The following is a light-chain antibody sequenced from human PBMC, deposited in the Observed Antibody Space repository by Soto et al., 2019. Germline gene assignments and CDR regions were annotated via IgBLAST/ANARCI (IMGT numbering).Light chain of an antibody. J-gene: IGLJ1*01. Sequence: QAVLTQPPSVSAAPGQKVSISYSGSSCNIGGNSVSWYQQLPGTAPKLLIYDDNKRPSGIPDRFSGSKSGTSATLGITGFQTGDEADYYCGSWDSSLSAYVFGTGTKV. CDR2: DDN. V-gene: IGLV1-51*01. CDR3: GSWDSSLSAYV. CDR1: SCNIGGNS.